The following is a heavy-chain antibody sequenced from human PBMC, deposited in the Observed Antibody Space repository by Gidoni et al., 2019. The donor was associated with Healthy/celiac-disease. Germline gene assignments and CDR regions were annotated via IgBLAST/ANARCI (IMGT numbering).Heavy chain of an antibody. CDR1: GFTFSSYG. CDR3: AKDQMATPDYGMDV. Sequence: QVQLVESGGGVVQPGRSLRLPCAASGFTFSSYGMHWVRQAPGKGLAWVAVISYDGSNKYYADSVKGRFTISRDNSKNTLYLQMNSLRAEDTAVYYCAKDQMATPDYGMDVWGQGTTVTVSS. D-gene: IGHD5-12*01. J-gene: IGHJ6*02. CDR2: ISYDGSNK. V-gene: IGHV3-30*18.